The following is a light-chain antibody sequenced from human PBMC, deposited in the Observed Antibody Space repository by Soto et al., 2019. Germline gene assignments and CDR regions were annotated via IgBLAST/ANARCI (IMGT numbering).Light chain of an antibody. CDR1: QSVSGRY. V-gene: IGKV3-20*01. CDR2: GAS. Sequence: IVLTQSPGTLSLSPGERATLSCRASQSVSGRYLAWYQQKPGQAPRLLIYGASSRATGIPDRFSGSGSGTDFTLTISRLEPEDFAVYYCQQYGISPRTFCQGTKVEIK. CDR3: QQYGISPRT. J-gene: IGKJ1*01.